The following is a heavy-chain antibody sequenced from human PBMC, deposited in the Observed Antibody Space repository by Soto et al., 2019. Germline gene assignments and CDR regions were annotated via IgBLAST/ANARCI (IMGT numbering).Heavy chain of an antibody. Sequence: ESGGGVVQPGWSLRLSCAASGFTFSSYGMHWVRQAPGKGLEWVAIIYHDGSKTYYGDSVKGRFTIPRDNSKNTVYLQMSSLRADDTAVYYCARDVGSGWPYDAADIWGQGTVVSVSS. CDR1: GFTFSSYG. J-gene: IGHJ3*02. CDR3: ARDVGSGWPYDAADI. V-gene: IGHV3-33*01. D-gene: IGHD6-19*01. CDR2: IYHDGSKT.